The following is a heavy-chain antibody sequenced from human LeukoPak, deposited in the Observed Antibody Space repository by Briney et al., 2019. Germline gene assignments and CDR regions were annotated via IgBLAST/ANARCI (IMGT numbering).Heavy chain of an antibody. D-gene: IGHD3-22*01. J-gene: IGHJ4*02. CDR2: ISSSSSYI. Sequence: GGSLRLSCAASGFTFSSYSMNWVRQAPGKGLEWVSSISSSSSYIYYADSVKGRFTISRDNAKNSLYLQMNSLRAEDTAVYYCARGLAHYYDSSGYLYYFDYWGQGTLVTVSS. CDR3: ARGLAHYYDSSGYLYYFDY. V-gene: IGHV3-21*01. CDR1: GFTFSSYS.